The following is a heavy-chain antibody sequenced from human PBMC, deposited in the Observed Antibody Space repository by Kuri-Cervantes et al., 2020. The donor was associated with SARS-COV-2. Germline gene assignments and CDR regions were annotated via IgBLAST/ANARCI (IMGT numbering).Heavy chain of an antibody. CDR1: GFTFSSYS. D-gene: IGHD3-3*01. J-gene: IGHJ6*03. V-gene: IGHV3-21*01. Sequence: GESLKISCAASGFTFSSYSMNWVRQAPGKGLEWVSSISSSSSYIYYADSVKGRFTISRDNAKNSLYLQMNSLRAEDTAVYYCARDRSTITIFGVVVYYYYMDVWGKGTTVTVSS. CDR3: ARDRSTITIFGVVVYYYYMDV. CDR2: ISSSSSYI.